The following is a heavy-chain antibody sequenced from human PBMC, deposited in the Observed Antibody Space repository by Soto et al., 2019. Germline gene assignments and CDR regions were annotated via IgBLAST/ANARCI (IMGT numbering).Heavy chain of an antibody. CDR2: INHSGST. J-gene: IGHJ1*01. D-gene: IGHD2-15*01. V-gene: IGHV4-34*01. Sequence: SETLSLTCAVYGGSFSGYYWSWIRQPPGKGLEWIGEINHSGSTNYNPSLKSRVTISVDTSKNQFSLKLSSVTAADTAVYYCARAPTCSGGSCHPPVGYFQHWGQGTLVTVSS. CDR1: GGSFSGYY. CDR3: ARAPTCSGGSCHPPVGYFQH.